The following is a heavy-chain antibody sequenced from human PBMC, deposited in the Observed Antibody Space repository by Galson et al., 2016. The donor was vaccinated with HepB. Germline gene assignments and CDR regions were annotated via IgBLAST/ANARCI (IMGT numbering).Heavy chain of an antibody. CDR3: VLGSDPGSL. V-gene: IGHV3-66*01. CDR1: AFSISGDY. Sequence: SLRLSCAGPAFSISGDYMNWVRQAPGKGLEWVSLIHAGTSTYYSDSVKGRFLISTDNAKNTLHLQMNNLRVEDTAVYYCVLGSDPGSLWGQGTLATVSS. D-gene: IGHD1-26*01. CDR2: IHAGTST. J-gene: IGHJ4*02.